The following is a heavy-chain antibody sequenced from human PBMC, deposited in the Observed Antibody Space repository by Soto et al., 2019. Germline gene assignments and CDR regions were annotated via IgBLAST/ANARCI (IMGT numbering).Heavy chain of an antibody. Sequence: QVQLQESGPGLVKPSETLSLTCTVSGGSVSSGSYYWSWIRQPPGKGLEWIGYIYYSGCTNYNPSLKSRVTISVDTSKNQFSLKLSSVTAADTAVYYCARALWGSSFVGKRYYYGMDVWGQGTTVTVSS. V-gene: IGHV4-61*01. D-gene: IGHD6-6*01. CDR2: IYYSGCT. CDR1: GGSVSSGSYY. J-gene: IGHJ6*02. CDR3: ARALWGSSFVGKRYYYGMDV.